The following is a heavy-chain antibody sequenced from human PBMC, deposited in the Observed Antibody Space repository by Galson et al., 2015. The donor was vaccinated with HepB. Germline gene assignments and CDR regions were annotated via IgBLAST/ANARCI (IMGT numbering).Heavy chain of an antibody. CDR3: ARDKYSSGWAQYYFDY. CDR1: GFTFSDYS. D-gene: IGHD6-19*01. V-gene: IGHV3-21*01. J-gene: IGHJ4*02. CDR2: VSSSGSYI. Sequence: SLRLSCAASGFTFSDYSMNWVRQAPGKGLEWVSSVSSSGSYIYYADSVKGRFTISRDNARNSLYLQMNSLRAEDTAVYYCARDKYSSGWAQYYFDYWGQGTLVSVSS.